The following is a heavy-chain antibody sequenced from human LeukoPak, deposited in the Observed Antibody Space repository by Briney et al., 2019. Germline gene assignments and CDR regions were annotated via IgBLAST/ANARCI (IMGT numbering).Heavy chain of an antibody. Sequence: GGSLRLSCAASGFTLSSYGMHWVRQAPGKGLEWVAVLWYDGSDKYYAHSVKGRFTISRDNSKNTLYLEMHSLRAEDTALYYCARAQSRAYLSPGCDYGGQGTLVSVSS. CDR1: GFTLSSYG. CDR2: LWYDGSDK. J-gene: IGHJ4*02. D-gene: IGHD2-2*01. V-gene: IGHV3-33*01. CDR3: ARAQSRAYLSPGCDY.